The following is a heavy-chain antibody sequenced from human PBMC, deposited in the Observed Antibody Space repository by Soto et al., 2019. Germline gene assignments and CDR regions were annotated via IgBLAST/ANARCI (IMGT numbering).Heavy chain of an antibody. CDR1: GFTFSSYG. CDR2: ISYDGGLQ. D-gene: IGHD5-18*01. V-gene: IGHV3-30*03. CDR3: VSERGYGHASVPYS. Sequence: QAQLVESGGGVVQPGRSLRLSCAASGFTFSSYGMHWVRQAPGTGLEWVAVISYDGGLQHYADSVKGRFTIPRDNSKNMVLLQMNSLRAEDTAVYYCVSERGYGHASVPYSWGQGTLVSVSS. J-gene: IGHJ4*02.